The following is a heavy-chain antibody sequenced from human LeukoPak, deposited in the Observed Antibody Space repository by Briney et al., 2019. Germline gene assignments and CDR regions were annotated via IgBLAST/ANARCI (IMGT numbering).Heavy chain of an antibody. V-gene: IGHV3-48*03. CDR1: GFTFSSYE. CDR3: ARVERDCSGRSCYRAFDI. Sequence: PGGSLRLSCAASGFTFSSYEMNWVRQAPGKGLEWVSYISSSGSTIYYADSVKGRFTISRDNAKNSLYLQMNSLRAEDTAVYYCARVERDCSGRSCYRAFDIWGQGTMVTVSS. D-gene: IGHD2-15*01. CDR2: ISSSGSTI. J-gene: IGHJ3*02.